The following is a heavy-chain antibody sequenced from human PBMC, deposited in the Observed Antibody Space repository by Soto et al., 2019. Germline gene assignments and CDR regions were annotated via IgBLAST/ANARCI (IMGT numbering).Heavy chain of an antibody. D-gene: IGHD2-2*01. V-gene: IGHV4-34*02. CDR1: GGSFSGYY. CDR2: INHSGST. Sequence: QVQLQQWGAGLVKPSETLSLTCAVSGGSFSGYYWTWIRQPPGKGLEWIGEINHSGSTNYNPSLRRRVTLSVDPSKSQFSMTMNSMTAADTAVYFCARGSRVAAVWGQGILVTVSS. CDR3: ARGSRVAAV. J-gene: IGHJ4*02.